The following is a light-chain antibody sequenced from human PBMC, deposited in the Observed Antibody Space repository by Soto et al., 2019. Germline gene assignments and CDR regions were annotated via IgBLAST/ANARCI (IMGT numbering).Light chain of an antibody. CDR1: SSDVGGYNY. CDR2: DVS. CDR3: SSYTSSSTYAV. J-gene: IGLJ2*01. Sequence: QSVLTQPASVSGSPGQSITISCTGTSSDVGGYNYVSWYQQHPGKAPKLMIYDVSNRPSGVSNRFSGSKSGNTASLTISGLQAEDEADYYCSSYTSSSTYAVFGGGTKLTVL. V-gene: IGLV2-14*01.